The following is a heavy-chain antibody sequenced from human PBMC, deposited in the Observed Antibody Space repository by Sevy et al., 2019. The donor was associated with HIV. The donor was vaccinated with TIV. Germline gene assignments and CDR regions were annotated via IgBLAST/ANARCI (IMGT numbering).Heavy chain of an antibody. D-gene: IGHD6-25*01. Sequence: ASVKVSCMASGYTFTSYGISWVRQAPGQGLEGIGWISAYNGQTDYEQKLQGRVTMTTDTSTTSAYMELTSLRSDDTAVYYCATYRSDIYFHGLDVWGQGTTVTVSS. CDR2: ISAYNGQT. J-gene: IGHJ6*02. CDR1: GYTFTSYG. V-gene: IGHV1-18*01. CDR3: ATYRSDIYFHGLDV.